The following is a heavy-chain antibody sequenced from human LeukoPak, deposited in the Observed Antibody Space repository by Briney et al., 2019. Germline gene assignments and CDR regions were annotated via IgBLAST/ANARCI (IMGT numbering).Heavy chain of an antibody. Sequence: PGGSLRLSCAASGFTFSSYAMSWVRQAPGKGLEWVSAISGSGGSTYYADSVKGRFTISRDNSKNTLYLQMNSLRAEDTAVYYCATLRHYDSSGYYYNYYYYGMDVWGQGTTVTVSS. D-gene: IGHD3-22*01. CDR3: ATLRHYDSSGYYYNYYYYGMDV. CDR1: GFTFSSYA. J-gene: IGHJ6*02. V-gene: IGHV3-23*01. CDR2: ISGSGGST.